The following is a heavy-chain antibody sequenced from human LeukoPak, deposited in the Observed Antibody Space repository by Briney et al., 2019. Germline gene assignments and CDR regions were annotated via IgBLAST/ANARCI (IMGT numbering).Heavy chain of an antibody. CDR3: ARAPIVVVVAATKRDAFDN. V-gene: IGHV4-34*01. D-gene: IGHD2-15*01. CDR2: INHSGST. J-gene: IGHJ3*02. Sequence: PSETLSLTCAVYGGSFSGYYWSWIRQPPGKGLEWIGEINHSGSTNYNPSLKSRVTISVDTSKNQFSLKLSSVTAADTAVYYCARAPIVVVVAATKRDAFDNWGQGTMVTVSS. CDR1: GGSFSGYY.